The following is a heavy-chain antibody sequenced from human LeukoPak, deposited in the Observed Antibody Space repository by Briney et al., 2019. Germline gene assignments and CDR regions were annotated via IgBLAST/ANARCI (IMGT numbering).Heavy chain of an antibody. CDR1: GYTFTSYG. J-gene: IGHJ4*02. Sequence: GASVKVSCKASGYTFTSYGISWVRQAPGQGLKWMGWISAYNGNTNYAQKLQGRVTMTTDTSTSTAYMELRSLRSDDTAVYYCARAGSSGWYGGDVYWGQGTLVTVSS. CDR2: ISAYNGNT. V-gene: IGHV1-18*04. CDR3: ARAGSSGWYGGDVY. D-gene: IGHD6-19*01.